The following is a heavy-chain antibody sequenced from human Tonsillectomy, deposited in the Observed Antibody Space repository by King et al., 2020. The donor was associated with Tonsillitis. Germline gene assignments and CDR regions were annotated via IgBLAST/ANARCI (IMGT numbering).Heavy chain of an antibody. Sequence: QLVQSGAEVKKPGSSVKVSCKAPGGTFDNYAISWLRQAPGQGLEWMGRSIPLFRSTDYAQKFQGRVTMTADKSTSTAYMELSSLRSDDTAVYYCAREGVMTYEGWFDPWGQGTVLTVSS. CDR2: SIPLFRST. V-gene: IGHV1-69*14. CDR1: GGTFDNYA. CDR3: AREGVMTYEGWFDP. D-gene: IGHD3-22*01. J-gene: IGHJ5*02.